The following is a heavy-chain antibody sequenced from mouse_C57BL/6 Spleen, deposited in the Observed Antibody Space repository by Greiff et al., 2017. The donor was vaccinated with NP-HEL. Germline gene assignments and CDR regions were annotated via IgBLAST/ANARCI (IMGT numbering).Heavy chain of an antibody. D-gene: IGHD1-2*01. CDR3: ARSSLLRSNYFDY. J-gene: IGHJ2*01. V-gene: IGHV14-2*01. CDR2: IDPEDGET. Sequence: EVQLQQSGAELVKPGASVKLSCTASGFNIKDYYMHWVKQRTEQGLEWIGRIDPEDGETKYAQKFQGKATITADTSSNTAYLQLSSLTSEDTAVYCCARSSLLRSNYFDYWGQGTTLTVSS. CDR1: GFNIKDYY.